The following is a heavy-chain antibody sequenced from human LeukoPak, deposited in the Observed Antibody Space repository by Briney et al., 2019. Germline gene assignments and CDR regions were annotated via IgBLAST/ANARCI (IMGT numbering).Heavy chain of an antibody. V-gene: IGHV3-23*01. CDR1: GFTFSSYA. Sequence: GGSLRLSCAASGFTFSSYAVSWVRQAPGKGLEWVSAISGSGATTYYADSVKGRFTISRDNSKNTLYLQMNSLRAEDTAVYYCAKALNSYYYDSSGYVLDYWGQGTLVTVSS. J-gene: IGHJ4*02. D-gene: IGHD3-22*01. CDR2: ISGSGATT. CDR3: AKALNSYYYDSSGYVLDY.